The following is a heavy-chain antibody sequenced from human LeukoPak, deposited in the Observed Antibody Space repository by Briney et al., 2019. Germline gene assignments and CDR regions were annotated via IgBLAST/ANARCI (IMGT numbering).Heavy chain of an antibody. CDR1: GGSISSYY. D-gene: IGHD5-18*01. CDR3: ARHVDTAVVLYFDY. Sequence: SETLSLTCTVSGGSISSYYWSWIRQPLGKGLEWIGYIYYIGRTNYNPSLKSRVTISVDTSKNQFSLMLTSVTAADTAVYYCARHVDTAVVLYFDYWGHGALVTVSS. V-gene: IGHV4-59*01. CDR2: IYYIGRT. J-gene: IGHJ4*01.